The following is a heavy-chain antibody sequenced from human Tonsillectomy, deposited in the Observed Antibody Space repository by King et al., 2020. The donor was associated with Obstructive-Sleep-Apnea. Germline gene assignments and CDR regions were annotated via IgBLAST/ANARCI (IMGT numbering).Heavy chain of an antibody. CDR2: ISSSSSYI. CDR3: ARDLLGGSYYPYYYYGMDV. Sequence: VQLVESGGGLVKPGGSLRLSCAASGFTFSSYIMNWVRQAPGKGLEWVSSISSSSSYIYYADSVKGRFTISRDNVKNSLYLQMNSLRAEDTAVYYCARDLLGGSYYPYYYYGMDVWGQGTTVTVSS. CDR1: GFTFSSYI. D-gene: IGHD1-26*01. V-gene: IGHV3-21*01. J-gene: IGHJ6*02.